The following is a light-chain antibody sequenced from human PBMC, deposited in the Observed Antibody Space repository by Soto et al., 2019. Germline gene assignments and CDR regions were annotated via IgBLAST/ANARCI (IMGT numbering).Light chain of an antibody. CDR3: SSYAGSSTYV. V-gene: IGLV2-23*01. CDR1: NRDVGNYDF. CDR2: EDI. Sequence: QSALSHAASVAGSPGQAITISCTGTNRDVGNYDFVSWYHQHPCKAPKLMIYEDIKRPSGVSNRFSGSKSGSTASLTISGLQAEDEADYYCSSYAGSSTYVFGSGTQLTVL. J-gene: IGLJ1*01.